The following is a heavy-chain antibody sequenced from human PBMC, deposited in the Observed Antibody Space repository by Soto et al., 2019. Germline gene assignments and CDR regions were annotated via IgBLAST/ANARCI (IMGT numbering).Heavy chain of an antibody. V-gene: IGHV3-23*01. J-gene: IGHJ1*01. CDR2: FTSTDGDA. CDR1: GFTFRSFG. Sequence: LRLSCAASGFTFRSFGMSWVRQAPEKGLEWVSGFTSTDGDAYYGDSVKGRFTISRDNPENTVYLQMDRLRVEDTAAYYCVKDSDREGREEFHHWGQATLVTVSS. D-gene: IGHD3-10*01. CDR3: VKDSDREGREEFHH.